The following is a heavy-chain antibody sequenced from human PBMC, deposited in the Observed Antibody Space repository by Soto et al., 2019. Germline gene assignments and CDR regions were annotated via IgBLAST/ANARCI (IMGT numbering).Heavy chain of an antibody. D-gene: IGHD6-13*01. J-gene: IGHJ6*02. CDR2: IYYSGST. CDR3: ARETIAAGTNYGMDV. Sequence: SETLSLTCTVSGGSISSGDSYWSWIRQPPGKGLEWIGYIYYSGSTYYNPSLKSRVTISVDMSKNQFSLKLSSVTAADTAVYYCARETIAAGTNYGMDVWGQGTTVTVSS. V-gene: IGHV4-30-4*01. CDR1: GGSISSGDSY.